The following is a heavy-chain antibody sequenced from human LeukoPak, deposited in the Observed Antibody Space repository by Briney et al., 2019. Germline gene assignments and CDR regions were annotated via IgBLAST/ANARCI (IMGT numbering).Heavy chain of an antibody. V-gene: IGHV4-39*01. CDR2: VFYTGVT. D-gene: IGHD3-10*01. J-gene: IGHJ4*02. CDR1: GASIITTTYY. CDR3: ARTYFYGSGNYPGYYLDY. Sequence: SGTLSLTCSLSGASIITTTYYWAWIRHPPGKGLEWLGTVFYTGVTYYNSSLNSRVTTSVDTSNNQYSLRLTTMTAADTALYYCARTYFYGSGNYPGYYLDYWGQGAQVVVSS.